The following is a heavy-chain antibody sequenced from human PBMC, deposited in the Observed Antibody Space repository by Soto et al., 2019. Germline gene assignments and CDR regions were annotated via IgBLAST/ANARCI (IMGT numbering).Heavy chain of an antibody. Sequence: SETLSLTCTVSGGSISSSSYYWGWIRQPPGKGLEWIGSIYYSGSTYYNPSLKSRVTISVDTSKNQFSLKLSSVTAADTAVYYCARGEYCSSTSCYPFDYWGQGTLVTVSS. CDR2: IYYSGST. J-gene: IGHJ4*02. CDR1: GGSISSSSYY. CDR3: ARGEYCSSTSCYPFDY. D-gene: IGHD2-2*01. V-gene: IGHV4-39*01.